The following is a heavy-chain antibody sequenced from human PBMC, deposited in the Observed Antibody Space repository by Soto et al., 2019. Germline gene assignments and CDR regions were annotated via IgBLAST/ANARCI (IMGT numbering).Heavy chain of an antibody. CDR2: IYSGGTT. D-gene: IGHD3-9*01. J-gene: IGHJ5*02. CDR1: GFTVSSNY. CDR3: ARVYDILPSAWLVP. V-gene: IGHV3-66*01. Sequence: GGSLRLSCAASGFTVSSNYMSWVRQAPGKGLEWVSVIYSGGTTYYADSVKGRFTISRDNSKNTLYLQMYSLRAEDTAVYYCARVYDILPSAWLVPWGQGTLVTVCS.